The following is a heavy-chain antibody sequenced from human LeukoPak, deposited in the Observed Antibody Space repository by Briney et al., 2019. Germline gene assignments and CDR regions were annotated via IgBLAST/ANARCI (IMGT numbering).Heavy chain of an antibody. CDR1: GYTFTGYY. Sequence: ASVKVSYKASGYTFTGYYMHWVRQAPGQGLEWMGRIKPNSGGTNYAQKFQGRVTMTRDTSISTAYMELSRLRSDDTAVYYCARVPPYRYSYGPFDYWGQGTLVTVSS. J-gene: IGHJ4*02. V-gene: IGHV1-2*06. D-gene: IGHD5-18*01. CDR3: ARVPPYRYSYGPFDY. CDR2: IKPNSGGT.